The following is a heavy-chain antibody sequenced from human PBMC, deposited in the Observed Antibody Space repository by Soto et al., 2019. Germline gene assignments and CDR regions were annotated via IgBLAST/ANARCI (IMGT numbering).Heavy chain of an antibody. D-gene: IGHD6-25*01. J-gene: IGHJ6*03. V-gene: IGHV5-51*01. CDR3: ARLGSDYYYYMDV. CDR2: IYPGDSDT. Sequence: PGESLKISCKGSGYSFTSYWIGWVRQMPGKGLEWMGIIYPGDSDTRYSPSFQGQVTIPADKSISTAYLQWSSLKASDTAMYYCARLGSDYYYYMDVWGKGTTVTVSS. CDR1: GYSFTSYW.